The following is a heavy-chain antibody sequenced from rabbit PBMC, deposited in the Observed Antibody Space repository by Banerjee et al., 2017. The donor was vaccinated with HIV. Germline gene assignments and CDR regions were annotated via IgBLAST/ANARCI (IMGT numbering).Heavy chain of an antibody. CDR3: ARDQAADGAFLYNL. V-gene: IGHV1S40*01. J-gene: IGHJ6*01. Sequence: QQLVESGGGLVKPGASLTLTCKTSGFSFSSGYYMCWVRQAPGKGLEWIGCIYTGSSSNTYFASWAKGRFTISKTSSTTVTLQMTSLTAADTATYFCARDQAADGAFLYNLWGPGTLVTVS. CDR2: IYTGSSSNT. D-gene: IGHD2-1*01. CDR1: GFSFSSGYY.